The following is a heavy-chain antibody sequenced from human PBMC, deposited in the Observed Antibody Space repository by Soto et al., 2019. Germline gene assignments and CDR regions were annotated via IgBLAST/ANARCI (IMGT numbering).Heavy chain of an antibody. CDR2: IYYSGST. CDR3: AREAAGILNWFDP. D-gene: IGHD6-25*01. V-gene: IGHV4-31*03. J-gene: IGHJ5*02. Sequence: QVQLQESGPGLVKPSQTLSLTCTVSGGSISSGGYYWSWIRQHPGKGLEWIGYIYYSGSTYYNPSLRSRVTISVDTSKNQFSLKLSSVTAADTAVYYCAREAAGILNWFDPWGQGTLVTVSS. CDR1: GGSISSGGYY.